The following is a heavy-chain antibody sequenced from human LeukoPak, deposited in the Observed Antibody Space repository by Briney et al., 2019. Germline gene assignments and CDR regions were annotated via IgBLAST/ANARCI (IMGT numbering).Heavy chain of an antibody. J-gene: IGHJ4*02. V-gene: IGHV3-30*07. CDR3: ARDSITMVRGAIPPFDY. D-gene: IGHD3-10*01. Sequence: SVKGRFTISRDNSKNTLYLQMNSRRAEDTAVHYCARDSITMVRGAIPPFDYWGQGTLVTVSS.